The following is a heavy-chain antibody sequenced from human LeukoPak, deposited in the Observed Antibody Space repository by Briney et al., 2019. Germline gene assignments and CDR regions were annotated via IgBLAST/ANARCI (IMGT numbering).Heavy chain of an antibody. J-gene: IGHJ4*02. CDR1: GFTFSDAW. V-gene: IGHV3-33*08. CDR2: IYYDGSNK. Sequence: GGSLRLSCAASGFTFSDAWVSWVRQAPGKGLEWVALIYYDGSNKYYADSVKGRFTVSRDNSKNTLYLQMNILRAEDTGVYYCTREEVRAPLDNWGQGTLVTVSS. D-gene: IGHD3-10*01. CDR3: TREEVRAPLDN.